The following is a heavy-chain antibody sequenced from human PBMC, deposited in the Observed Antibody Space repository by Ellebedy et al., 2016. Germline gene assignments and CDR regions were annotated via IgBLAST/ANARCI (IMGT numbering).Heavy chain of an antibody. CDR1: GFTFSSYW. J-gene: IGHJ6*03. V-gene: IGHV3-7*01. D-gene: IGHD4-17*01. CDR3: AREGRTVTPVGDYYYYMDV. Sequence: GGSLRLSXAASGFTFSSYWMSWVRQAPGKGLEWVANIKQDGSEKYYVDSVKGRFTISRDNAKNSLYLQMNSLRAEDTAVYYCAREGRTVTPVGDYYYYMDVWGKGTTVTVSS. CDR2: IKQDGSEK.